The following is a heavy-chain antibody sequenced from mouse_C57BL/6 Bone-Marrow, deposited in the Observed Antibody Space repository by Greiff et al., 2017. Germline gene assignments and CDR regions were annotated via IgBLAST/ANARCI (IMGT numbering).Heavy chain of an antibody. V-gene: IGHV5-4*03. J-gene: IGHJ2*01. CDR3: ARRGTTVVAHFDY. D-gene: IGHD1-1*01. CDR2: ISDGGSYT. Sequence: EVKVVESGGGLVKPGGSLKLSCAASGFTFSSYAMSWVRQTPEKRLEWVATISDGGSYTYYPDNVKGRFTISRDNAKNNLYLQMSNLKSEDTAMYYCARRGTTVVAHFDYWGQGTTLTVSS. CDR1: GFTFSSYA.